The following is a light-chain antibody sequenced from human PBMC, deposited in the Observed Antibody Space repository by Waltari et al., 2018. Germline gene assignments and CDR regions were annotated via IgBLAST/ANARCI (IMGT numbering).Light chain of an antibody. CDR1: QSVSSN. CDR3: QQYNNWPWT. V-gene: IGKV3-15*01. CDR2: GAS. Sequence: EIMMMQSPATLSVSPGERATPPCRASQSVSSNLAWYQHKPGQAPRLLIYGASTRATGIPARFSGSGSGTEFTLTISSLQSEDFAVYYCQQYNNWPWTFGQGTKVENK. J-gene: IGKJ1*01.